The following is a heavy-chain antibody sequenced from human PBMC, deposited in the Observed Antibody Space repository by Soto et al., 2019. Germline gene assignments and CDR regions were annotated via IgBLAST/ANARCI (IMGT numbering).Heavy chain of an antibody. CDR3: ARVKEPNYYGSGSYYNCWFDP. CDR2: INPSGGST. Sequence: GASVKVSCKASGYTFTSYYMHWVRQAPGQGLEWMGIINPSGGSTSYAQKFQGRVTMTRDTSTSTVYMELGSLRSEDTAVYYCARVKEPNYYGSGSYYNCWFDPWGQGTLVTVSS. J-gene: IGHJ5*02. V-gene: IGHV1-46*01. D-gene: IGHD3-10*01. CDR1: GYTFTSYY.